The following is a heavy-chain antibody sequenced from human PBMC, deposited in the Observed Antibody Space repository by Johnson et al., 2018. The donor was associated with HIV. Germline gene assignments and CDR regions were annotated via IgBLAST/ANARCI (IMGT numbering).Heavy chain of an antibody. CDR3: ARDGAADNAFDI. CDR1: GFTFSGYL. V-gene: IGHV3-74*01. CDR2: INPDGSST. D-gene: IGHD3-16*01. J-gene: IGHJ3*02. Sequence: VQLVESGGGLVQPGGSLRLSCAASGFTFSGYLVYWVRQAPGKGLVWVSRINPDGSSTDYADSVKGRFTISRDNAKNTLYLQMNSLRAEDTALYYCARDGAADNAFDIWGQGTMVTVSS.